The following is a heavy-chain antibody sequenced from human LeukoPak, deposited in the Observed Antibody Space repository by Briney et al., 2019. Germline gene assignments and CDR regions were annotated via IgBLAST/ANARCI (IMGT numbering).Heavy chain of an antibody. Sequence: GASVKVSCKASGGTFSSYAISWVRQDPGQGLEWMGRIIPILGIANYAQKFQGRVTITADKSTSTAYMELSSLRSEDTAVYYCAREDIVATIGLDYWGQGTLVTVSS. V-gene: IGHV1-69*04. CDR3: AREDIVATIGLDY. J-gene: IGHJ4*02. D-gene: IGHD5-12*01. CDR1: GGTFSSYA. CDR2: IIPILGIA.